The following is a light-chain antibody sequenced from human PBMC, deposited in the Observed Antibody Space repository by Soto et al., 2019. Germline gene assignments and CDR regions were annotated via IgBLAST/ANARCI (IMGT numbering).Light chain of an antibody. J-gene: IGKJ1*01. CDR2: GAS. V-gene: IGKV3-20*01. CDR1: QSVSSY. CDR3: QQYESSPRT. Sequence: EIVLTQSPSTLSLSPGERATLSCRASQSVSSYLAWYQQKPGQAPRLVIYGASSRATGLPDRFSGSGSGTDFTLTISRLEPEDFAVYYCQQYESSPRTFAQGTKVDIK.